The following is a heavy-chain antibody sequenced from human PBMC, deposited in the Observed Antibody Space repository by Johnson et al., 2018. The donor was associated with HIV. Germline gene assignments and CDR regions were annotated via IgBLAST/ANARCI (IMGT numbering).Heavy chain of an antibody. Sequence: VQLVESGGGVVRPGGSLRLSCAASGFTFDDYGMTWVRQAPGKGLEWVANINQDGSEKHYVYSVKGRFTISRDNAKNSLYLQMDSLRAEDTAVYYCARDLDWVDGFDIWGQGTMVSVSS. J-gene: IGHJ3*02. CDR1: GFTFDDYG. CDR2: INQDGSEK. V-gene: IGHV3-7*01. D-gene: IGHD1-1*01. CDR3: ARDLDWVDGFDI.